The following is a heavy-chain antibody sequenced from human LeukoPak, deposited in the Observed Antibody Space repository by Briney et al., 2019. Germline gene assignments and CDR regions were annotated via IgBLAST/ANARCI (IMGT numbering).Heavy chain of an antibody. D-gene: IGHD3-22*01. J-gene: IGHJ3*02. CDR3: ARVSLRRTMIVVVITGAFDI. V-gene: IGHV1-69*13. Sequence: GASVKVSCNASGGTFSSYAISWVRQAPGQGLEWMGGIIPIFGTANYAQKFQGRVTITADESTSTAYMELSSLRSEDTAVYYCARVSLRRTMIVVVITGAFDIWGQGTMVTVSS. CDR2: IIPIFGTA. CDR1: GGTFSSYA.